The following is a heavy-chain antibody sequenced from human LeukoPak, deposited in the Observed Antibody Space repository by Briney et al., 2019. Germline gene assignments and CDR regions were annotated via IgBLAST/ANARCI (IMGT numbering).Heavy chain of an antibody. CDR1: GFTFSDYY. Sequence: GGSLRLSCAASGFTFSDYYMSWIRQAPGKGLEWVSYISSSGSTIYYADSVKGRFTISRDNAKNSLYLQMNSLRAEDTAAYYCATGSRRGAFDIWGQGTMVTVSS. CDR2: ISSSGSTI. J-gene: IGHJ3*02. CDR3: ATGSRRGAFDI. D-gene: IGHD3-10*01. V-gene: IGHV3-11*04.